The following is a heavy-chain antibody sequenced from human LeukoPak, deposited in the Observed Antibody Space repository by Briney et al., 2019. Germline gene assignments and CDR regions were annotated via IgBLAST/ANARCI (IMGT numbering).Heavy chain of an antibody. CDR1: AGSISSYY. Sequence: SETLSLTCTVSAGSISSYYWSWIRQPPGKGLEWIGYIYDSGSTNYNPSLKSRATISLDTSKKQFSLKLTSVTATDTAVFYCARHYYGSGSSPMDVWGQGTTVTVSS. J-gene: IGHJ6*02. CDR3: ARHYYGSGSSPMDV. D-gene: IGHD3-10*01. CDR2: IYDSGST. V-gene: IGHV4-59*08.